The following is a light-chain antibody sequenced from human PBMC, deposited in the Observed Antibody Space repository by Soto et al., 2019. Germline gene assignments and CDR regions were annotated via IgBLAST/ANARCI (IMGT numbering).Light chain of an antibody. V-gene: IGKV3-20*01. Sequence: EIVLTQSPGTLSLSPGERATLSCRASQSVSSSYLAWYQQKPGQAPRLLIYGASSRATGIPDRFSGSGSGTDFTLTISRLEPVYFAVYYCQQYGSSPCTFGQGTKV. J-gene: IGKJ1*01. CDR2: GAS. CDR3: QQYGSSPCT. CDR1: QSVSSSY.